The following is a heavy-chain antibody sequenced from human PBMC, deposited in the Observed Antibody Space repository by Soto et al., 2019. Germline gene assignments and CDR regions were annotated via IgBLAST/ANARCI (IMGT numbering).Heavy chain of an antibody. D-gene: IGHD3-10*01. Sequence: QEQLVQSGTEVKKPGASVMVSCEALGYSFTTYDINWVRQASGQGLEWMGWMNPNSGNTGYAQKFQGRVSMTRDTSTDTAYMVLSGLRFDDTAVYYCARFRGSYHSDLWGQGTLVTVSS. CDR2: MNPNSGNT. V-gene: IGHV1-8*01. CDR3: ARFRGSYHSDL. J-gene: IGHJ5*02. CDR1: GYSFTTYD.